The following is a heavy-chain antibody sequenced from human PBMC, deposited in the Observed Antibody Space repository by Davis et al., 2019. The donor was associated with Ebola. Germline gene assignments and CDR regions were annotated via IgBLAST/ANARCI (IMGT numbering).Heavy chain of an antibody. CDR3: ASLRRTSTGMDDAFDS. CDR1: GNSFASHW. V-gene: IGHV5-51*01. J-gene: IGHJ3*02. Sequence: GESLKISCKDSGNSFASHWIGWVRQMPGKGLEWMGIIYPGDSDTRYSPSFRGQVTISADKSIKTAFLQWSSLKASDTARYYGASLRRTSTGMDDAFDSWGQGTMVTVSS. CDR2: IYPGDSDT. D-gene: IGHD2-8*02.